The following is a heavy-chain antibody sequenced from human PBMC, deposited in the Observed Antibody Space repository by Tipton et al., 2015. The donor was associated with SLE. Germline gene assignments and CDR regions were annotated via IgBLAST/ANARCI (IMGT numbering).Heavy chain of an antibody. CDR2: IYYSGST. D-gene: IGHD6-6*01. CDR3: ARGAGVGQYSSSSAYFDH. J-gene: IGHJ4*02. V-gene: IGHV4-39*07. CDR1: GGSVSSGSYY. Sequence: TLSLTCTVSGGSVSSGSYYWGWIRQPPGKGLEWIGSIYYSGSTNYNPSLKSRVTISVDTSKNQFSLKLSSVTAADTAVYYCARGAGVGQYSSSSAYFDHWGQGTLVTGSS.